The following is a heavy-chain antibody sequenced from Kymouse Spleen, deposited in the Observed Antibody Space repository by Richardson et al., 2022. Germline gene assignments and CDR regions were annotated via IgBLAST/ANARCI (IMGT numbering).Heavy chain of an antibody. V-gene: IGHV3-23*04. CDR2: ISGSGGST. CDR3: ANNYDILTGYYYGMDV. Sequence: EVQLVESGGGLVQPGGSLRLSCAASGFTFSSYAMSWVRQAPGKGLEWVSAISGSGGSTYYADSVKGRFTISRDNSKNTLYLQMNSLRAEDTAVYYCANNYDILTGYYYGMDVWGQGTTVTVSS. J-gene: IGHJ6*02. CDR1: GFTFSSYA. D-gene: IGHD3-9*01.